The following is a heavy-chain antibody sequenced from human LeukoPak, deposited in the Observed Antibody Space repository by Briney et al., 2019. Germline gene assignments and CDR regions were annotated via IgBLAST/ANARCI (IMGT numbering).Heavy chain of an antibody. CDR3: ARGGSRYYFDY. CDR1: GFTFSSYA. CDR2: IYSGGST. V-gene: IGHV3-53*01. J-gene: IGHJ4*02. Sequence: GRSLRLSCAASGFTFSSYAMHWVRQAPGKGLEWVSIIYSGGSTYYADSVKGRFTISRDNSKNTLYLQMNSLRAEDTAVYYCARGGSRYYFDYWGQGTLVTVSS. D-gene: IGHD2-15*01.